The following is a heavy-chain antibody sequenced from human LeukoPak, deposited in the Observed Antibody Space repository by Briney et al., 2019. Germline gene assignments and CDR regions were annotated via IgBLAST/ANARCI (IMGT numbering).Heavy chain of an antibody. CDR3: AKHLHSSTSLIPDY. V-gene: IGHV3-23*01. J-gene: IGHJ4*02. CDR1: GFTFSSYA. D-gene: IGHD2-2*01. Sequence: PGGSLRLSCAASGFTFSSYAMSWVRQAPGKGLEWVSAISGSGGSTYYTDSVKGRFTISRDNSKNTLYLQVNSLRAEDTAVYYCAKHLHSSTSLIPDYWGQGTLVTVSS. CDR2: ISGSGGST.